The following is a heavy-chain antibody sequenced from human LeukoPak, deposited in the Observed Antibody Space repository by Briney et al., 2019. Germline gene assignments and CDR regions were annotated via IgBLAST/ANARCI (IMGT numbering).Heavy chain of an antibody. J-gene: IGHJ5*02. CDR2: ISYDKSSQ. V-gene: IGHV3-30*03. CDR1: GFTFSNYA. D-gene: IGHD5/OR15-5a*01. CDR3: ARQSKYPDWFDP. Sequence: GGSLRLSCTASGFTFSNYAMHWVRQAPGKGLEWVAIISYDKSSQYYADSVKGRFTISRDNSKNTLYLQMNSLRAEDTAVYYCARQSKYPDWFDPWGQGTLVTVSS.